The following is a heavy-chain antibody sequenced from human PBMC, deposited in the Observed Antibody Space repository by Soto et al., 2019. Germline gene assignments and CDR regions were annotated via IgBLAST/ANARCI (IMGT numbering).Heavy chain of an antibody. J-gene: IGHJ4*02. CDR2: IYYSGST. D-gene: IGHD3-10*01. Sequence: SETLSLTWTVSGGSISSYYWSWIRQPPGKGLEWIGYIYYSGSTNYNPSLKSRVTISVDTSKNQFSLDLNSVTPQDTAVYYCARHHFVFGWSYWGQGTQVTVSS. CDR3: ARHHFVFGWSY. V-gene: IGHV4-59*08. CDR1: GGSISSYY.